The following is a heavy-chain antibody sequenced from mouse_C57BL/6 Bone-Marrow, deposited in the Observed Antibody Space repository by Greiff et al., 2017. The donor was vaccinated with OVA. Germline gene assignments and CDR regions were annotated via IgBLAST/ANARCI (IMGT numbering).Heavy chain of an antibody. J-gene: IGHJ2*01. D-gene: IGHD1-1*01. CDR3: AREEITTVVFDY. CDR1: GYTFTSYW. CDR2: IHPNSGST. Sequence: QLQQPGAELVKPGASVKLSCKASGYTFTSYWMHWVKQRPGQGLEWIGMIHPNSGSTNYNEKFKSKATLTVDKSSSTAYMQLSSLTSEDSAVYYCAREEITTVVFDYWGQGTTLTVSS. V-gene: IGHV1-64*01.